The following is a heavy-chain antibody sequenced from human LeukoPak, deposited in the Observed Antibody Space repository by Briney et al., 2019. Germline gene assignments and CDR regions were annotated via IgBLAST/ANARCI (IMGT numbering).Heavy chain of an antibody. CDR3: ARYSSSSSVVA. D-gene: IGHD6-13*01. V-gene: IGHV3-7*01. CDR2: TKPDGSET. Sequence: GGSLRLSCAASGFTFSSYSMNWVRQAPGKGLEWLANTKPDGSETHYVDSVKGRFTVSRDNAKNSLYLQVDSLRADDTAVYYCARYSSSSSVVALGQGALVTVSS. J-gene: IGHJ5*02. CDR1: GFTFSSYS.